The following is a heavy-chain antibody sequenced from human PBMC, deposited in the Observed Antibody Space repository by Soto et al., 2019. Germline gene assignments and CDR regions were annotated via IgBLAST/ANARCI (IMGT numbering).Heavy chain of an antibody. CDR1: GGSISSGEYS. D-gene: IGHD6-19*01. V-gene: IGHV4-31*03. CDR2: IYYSGST. CDR3: ARFSWFSDSSGPTYDY. Sequence: SETLSLTCTVSGGSISSGEYSWSWIRQHPGKGLAWIGYIYYSGSTYYNPPLKSRITISIDTSKNRFSLNLSSVTAADTAVYYCARFSWFSDSSGPTYDYWGQGTLVTVSS. J-gene: IGHJ4*02.